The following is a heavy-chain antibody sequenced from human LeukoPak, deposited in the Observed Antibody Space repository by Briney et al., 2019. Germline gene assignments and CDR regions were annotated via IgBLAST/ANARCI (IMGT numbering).Heavy chain of an antibody. CDR1: GGSFSGYY. CDR2: INHSGST. CDR3: ARAEVIYCSSTSCYRGLWFDP. J-gene: IGHJ5*02. Sequence: SETLSLTCAVYGGSFSGYYWSWIRQPPGKGLEWIGEINHSGSTNYNPSLKSRVTISVDTSKNQFSLKLSSVTAADTAVYYCARAEVIYCSSTSCYRGLWFDPWGQGTLVTVSS. V-gene: IGHV4-34*01. D-gene: IGHD2-2*01.